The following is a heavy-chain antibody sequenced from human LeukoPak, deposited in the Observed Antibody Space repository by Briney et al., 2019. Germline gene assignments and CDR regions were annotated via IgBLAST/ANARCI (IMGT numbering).Heavy chain of an antibody. D-gene: IGHD3-3*01. CDR2: INPNSGGT. J-gene: IGHJ6*03. CDR1: GYTFTGYY. CDR3: ASLHIYYDFWSGPTHHYYYYMDV. Sequence: ASVKVSCKASGYTFTGYYIHWVRQAPGQGLEWMGWINPNSGGTNYAQKFQGRVTMARDTSISTAYMELNRLRSDDTAVYYCASLHIYYDFWSGPTHHYYYYMDVWGKGTTVTASS. V-gene: IGHV1-2*02.